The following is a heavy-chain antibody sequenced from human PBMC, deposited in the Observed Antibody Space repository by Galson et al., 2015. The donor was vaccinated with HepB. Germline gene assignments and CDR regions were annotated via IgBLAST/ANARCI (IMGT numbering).Heavy chain of an antibody. V-gene: IGHV1-18*04. Sequence: SVKVSCKASGYTFTSYGISWVRQAPGQGLEWMGWISAYNGNTNYAQKLQGRVTMTTDTSTSTAYMELRSLRSDDTAVYYCARVFPATTVSDGGDYWGQGTLVTVSS. D-gene: IGHD4-11*01. CDR2: ISAYNGNT. J-gene: IGHJ4*02. CDR3: ARVFPATTVSDGGDY. CDR1: GYTFTSYG.